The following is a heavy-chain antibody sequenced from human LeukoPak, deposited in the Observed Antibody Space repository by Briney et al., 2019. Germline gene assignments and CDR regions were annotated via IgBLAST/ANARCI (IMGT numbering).Heavy chain of an antibody. CDR1: GFTVSSNY. D-gene: IGHD4-23*01. J-gene: IGHJ4*02. V-gene: IGHV3-53*01. CDR3: SSGGNSVFDY. CDR2: IYSGGST. Sequence: PGGSLRLSCAPSGFTVSSNYMTWVRQAPGKGLEWVSVIYSGGSTYYADSVKGRFTMSRDNSKNTLYLQMNRLRAEDTAVYYCSSGGNSVFDYWGQGTLVTVSS.